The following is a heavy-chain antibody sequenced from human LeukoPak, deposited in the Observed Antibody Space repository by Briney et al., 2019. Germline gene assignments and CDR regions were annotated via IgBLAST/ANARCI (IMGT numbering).Heavy chain of an antibody. D-gene: IGHD6-6*01. J-gene: IGHJ4*02. CDR3: AKDQRAIAARPGGFDY. CDR1: GFTFSSYG. CDR2: IRYDGSNK. Sequence: EGSLRLSCAASGFTFSSYGMHWVRQAPGKGLEWVTFIRYDGSNKYYTDSVKGRFTISRDNSKNTLYLQVNSLRTEDTSVYYCAKDQRAIAARPGGFDYWGQGSLVTVSS. V-gene: IGHV3-30*02.